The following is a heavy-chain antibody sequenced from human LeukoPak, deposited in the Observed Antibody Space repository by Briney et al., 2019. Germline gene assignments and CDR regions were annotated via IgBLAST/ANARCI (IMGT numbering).Heavy chain of an antibody. J-gene: IGHJ4*02. Sequence: GGSLRLSCAASGCTFSSYAMSWVRQAPGKGLEWVSTISGSGANTYYADSVRGRFTISRDNSKKTLYLHMNSLRAEDPAVYCCAKERAGYTNPYYFDYWGQGPLVTVSS. CDR3: AKERAGYTNPYYFDY. CDR1: GCTFSSYA. CDR2: ISGSGANT. V-gene: IGHV3-23*01. D-gene: IGHD3-16*02.